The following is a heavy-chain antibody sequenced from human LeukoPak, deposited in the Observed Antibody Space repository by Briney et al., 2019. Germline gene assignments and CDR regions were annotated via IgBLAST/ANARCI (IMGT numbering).Heavy chain of an antibody. J-gene: IGHJ4*02. V-gene: IGHV3-21*01. CDR3: ARDLSSAVTGDY. CDR2: ISSSSSYI. CDR1: GFTFSSYS. D-gene: IGHD4-17*01. Sequence: GGSLRLSCAASGFTFSSYSMNWVRQAPGKGLEWVSSISSSSSYIYYADSVKGRFTISRDNAKNSLYLQMNSLRAEDTAVYYCARDLSSAVTGDYWGQGTLVTVPS.